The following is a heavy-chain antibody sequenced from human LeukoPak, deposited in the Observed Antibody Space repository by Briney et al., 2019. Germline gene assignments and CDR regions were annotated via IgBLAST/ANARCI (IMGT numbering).Heavy chain of an antibody. CDR2: ISTSGLST. CDR1: GFTFSSYS. J-gene: IGHJ4*02. V-gene: IGHV3-48*01. CDR3: ARDRTGFDY. Sequence: GGSLRLSCAASGFTFSSYSMNWVRQAPGKGLEWVSYISTSGLSTYYADSVKGRFTISRDNAKNSLYLQTNGLRAEDTAVYYCARDRTGFDYWGQGTLVTVSS. D-gene: IGHD1-1*01.